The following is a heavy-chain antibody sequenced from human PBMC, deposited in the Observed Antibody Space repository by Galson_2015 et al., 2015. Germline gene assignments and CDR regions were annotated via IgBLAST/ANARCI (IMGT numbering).Heavy chain of an antibody. Sequence: SLRLSCAASGYTFSNYVMSWVRQAPGKGLEWVSSITKCGRNINYADSVKGRFTISRDDSKNTLYLQMDRLRAEDTAVYYCAKGGCSSANCEMPFDIWGQGTVVTVTS. CDR1: GYTFSNYV. J-gene: IGHJ3*02. V-gene: IGHV3-23*01. D-gene: IGHD2-2*01. CDR3: AKGGCSSANCEMPFDI. CDR2: ITKCGRNI.